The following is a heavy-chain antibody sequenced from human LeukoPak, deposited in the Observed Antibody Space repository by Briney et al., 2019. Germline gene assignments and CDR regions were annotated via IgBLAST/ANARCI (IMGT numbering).Heavy chain of an antibody. V-gene: IGHV1-2*02. Sequence: ASVKVSCKSSGYTFTGYYMHWVRHAPGQGLEWVGWINPNSGGTNYAQNFQGRVTMTRDTSISTAYMELSRLRSDDTAVYYCARGRPRYYYDSSGYQGSGMDVWGQGTTVTVSS. CDR1: GYTFTGYY. J-gene: IGHJ6*02. CDR3: ARGRPRYYYDSSGYQGSGMDV. D-gene: IGHD3-22*01. CDR2: INPNSGGT.